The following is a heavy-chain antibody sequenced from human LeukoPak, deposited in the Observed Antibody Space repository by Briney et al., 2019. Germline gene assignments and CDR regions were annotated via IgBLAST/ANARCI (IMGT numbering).Heavy chain of an antibody. J-gene: IGHJ3*02. D-gene: IGHD1-7*01. CDR2: IIPIFGTA. CDR3: AREPAGPLELRSRRAFDI. Sequence: SVKVSCKASGDTFSSYAISWVRLAPGQGLEWMGRIIPIFGTANYAQKFQGRVTITTDESTSTAYMELSSLRSEDTAVYYCAREPAGPLELRSRRAFDIWGQGTMVTVSS. V-gene: IGHV1-69*05. CDR1: GDTFSSYA.